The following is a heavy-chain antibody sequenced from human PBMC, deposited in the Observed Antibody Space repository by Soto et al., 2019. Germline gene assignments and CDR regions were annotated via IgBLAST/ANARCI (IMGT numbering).Heavy chain of an antibody. J-gene: IGHJ5*02. CDR1: GGTFSSYA. D-gene: IGHD6-13*01. CDR3: ARDPGYSSSWYSSWFDP. Sequence: QVQLVQSGAEVKKPGSSVKVSCKASGGTFSSYAISWVRQAPGQGLEWMGGIIHIFGTANYAQKFQGRVTITADKSKSTAYMELSSLRAEDTAVYYCARDPGYSSSWYSSWFDPWGQGTLVTVSS. CDR2: IIHIFGTA. V-gene: IGHV1-69*06.